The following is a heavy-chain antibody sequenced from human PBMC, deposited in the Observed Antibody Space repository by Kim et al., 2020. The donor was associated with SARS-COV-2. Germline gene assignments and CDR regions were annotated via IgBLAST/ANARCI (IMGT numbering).Heavy chain of an antibody. V-gene: IGHV1-69*13. D-gene: IGHD2-2*02. CDR1: GGTFSSYA. J-gene: IGHJ5*02. Sequence: SVKVSCKASGGTFSSYAISWVRQAPGQGLEWMGGIIPIFGTANYSQKFQGRVTITADESTSTAYMELSSLRSEDTAVYYCARESVVVPAAILGEDVYNWFGPWGQGTLVTVSS. CDR2: IIPIFGTA. CDR3: ARESVVVPAAILGEDVYNWFGP.